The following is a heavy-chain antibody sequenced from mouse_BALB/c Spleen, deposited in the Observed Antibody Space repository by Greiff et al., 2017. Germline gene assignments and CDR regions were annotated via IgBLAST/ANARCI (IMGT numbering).Heavy chain of an antibody. D-gene: IGHD1-2*01. Sequence: EVKLMESGPGLVKPSQSLSLTCTVTGYSITSDYAWNWIRQFPGNKLEWMGYISYSGSTSYNPSLKSRISITRDTSKNQFFLQLNSVTTEDTATYYCARKDYGSYWYFDVWGAGTTVTVSS. CDR1: GYSITSDYA. CDR2: ISYSGST. V-gene: IGHV3-2*02. CDR3: ARKDYGSYWYFDV. J-gene: IGHJ1*01.